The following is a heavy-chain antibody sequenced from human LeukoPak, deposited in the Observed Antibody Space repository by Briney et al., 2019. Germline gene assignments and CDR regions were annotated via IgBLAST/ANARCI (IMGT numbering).Heavy chain of an antibody. V-gene: IGHV4-30-4*01. CDR2: IYYSGST. Sequence: SETLSLTCIVSGGSISGYYWSWIRQPPGKGLEWIGYIYYSGSTYYNPSLKSRVTISVDTSKNQFSLKLSSVTAADTAVYYCAREVWFGVDYWGQGTLVTVSS. CDR3: AREVWFGVDY. CDR1: GGSISGYY. D-gene: IGHD3-10*01. J-gene: IGHJ4*02.